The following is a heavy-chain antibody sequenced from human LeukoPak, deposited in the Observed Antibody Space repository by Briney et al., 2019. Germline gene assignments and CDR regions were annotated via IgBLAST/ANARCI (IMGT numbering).Heavy chain of an antibody. CDR2: ISWNSGSI. Sequence: GRSLRLSCAASGFTFDDYAMHWVRQAPGKGLEWVSGISWNSGSIGYADSVKGRFTISRDNAKNSLYLQMSILRAEDTAVYYCARYYDGAGQDDCFDYWGQGTLVTVSS. CDR1: GFTFDDYA. D-gene: IGHD3-16*01. J-gene: IGHJ4*02. V-gene: IGHV3-9*01. CDR3: ARYYDGAGQDDCFDY.